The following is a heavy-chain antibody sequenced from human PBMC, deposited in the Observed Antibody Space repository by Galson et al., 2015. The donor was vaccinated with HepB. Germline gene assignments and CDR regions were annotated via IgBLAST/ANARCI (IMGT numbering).Heavy chain of an antibody. CDR3: AKATTERGYGYFQH. CDR2: ISYDGSNK. Sequence: SLRLSCAASGFTFSSYGMHWVRQAPGKGLEWVAVISYDGSNKYYADSVKGRFTISRDNSKNTLYLQMNSLRAEDTAVYYCAKATTERGYGYFQHWGQGTLVTVSS. CDR1: GFTFSSYG. J-gene: IGHJ1*01. V-gene: IGHV3-30*18. D-gene: IGHD5-12*01.